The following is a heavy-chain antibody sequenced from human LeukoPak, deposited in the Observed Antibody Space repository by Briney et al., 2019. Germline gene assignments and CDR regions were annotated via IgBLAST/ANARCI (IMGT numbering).Heavy chain of an antibody. CDR1: GFTFSSYS. Sequence: GGSLRLSCVASGFTFSSYSMDWVPQAPGKGLEWVSSISCSSSYINYADSLKGRFTISRDNAKNSVYLQMNSLRGEDTAVYYCARVYQGVAIFDGIDYWGQGTLVTVSS. V-gene: IGHV3-21*01. CDR3: ARVYQGVAIFDGIDY. CDR2: ISCSSSYI. D-gene: IGHD3-3*01. J-gene: IGHJ4*02.